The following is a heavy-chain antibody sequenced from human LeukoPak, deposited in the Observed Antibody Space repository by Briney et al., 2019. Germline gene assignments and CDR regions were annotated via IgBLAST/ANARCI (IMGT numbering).Heavy chain of an antibody. D-gene: IGHD4-11*01. V-gene: IGHV3-21*01. CDR3: ARPHDYSNSPGYY. Sequence: GGSLRLSCAASGFTFSSYSMNWVRQAPGKGLEWVSSISSSSYIYYADSVKGRFTISGDNAKNSLYLQMNSLRAEDTAVYYCARPHDYSNSPGYYWGQGTLVTVSS. CDR1: GFTFSSYS. CDR2: ISSSSYI. J-gene: IGHJ4*02.